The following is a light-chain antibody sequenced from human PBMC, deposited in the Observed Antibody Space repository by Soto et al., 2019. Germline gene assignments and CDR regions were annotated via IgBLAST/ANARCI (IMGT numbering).Light chain of an antibody. Sequence: QSVLTQPASVSGSPGQSITISCTGTSSDVGGYIYVSWYRQHPGKAPKPIIYEVSNRPSGVSNRFSGSRSGNTASLTISGLQAEDEADYYCSSYTDSSNYVFGTGTKLTVL. V-gene: IGLV2-14*01. J-gene: IGLJ1*01. CDR2: EVS. CDR3: SSYTDSSNYV. CDR1: SSDVGGYIY.